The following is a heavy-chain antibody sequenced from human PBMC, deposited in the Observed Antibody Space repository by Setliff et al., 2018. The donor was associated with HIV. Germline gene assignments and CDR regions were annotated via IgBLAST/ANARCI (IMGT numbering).Heavy chain of an antibody. V-gene: IGHV3-7*01. J-gene: IGHJ3*02. D-gene: IGHD3-9*01. Sequence: AGGSLRLSCAASGFTFSSYWMSWVRQAPGKGLEWVANIKQDGSEKYYVDSVRGRFTISRDNAKESLYLQMNSLRAEDTAVYYCARDPPYDILTGYYGDAFDIWGQGTMVTVSS. CDR3: ARDPPYDILTGYYGDAFDI. CDR2: IKQDGSEK. CDR1: GFTFSSYW.